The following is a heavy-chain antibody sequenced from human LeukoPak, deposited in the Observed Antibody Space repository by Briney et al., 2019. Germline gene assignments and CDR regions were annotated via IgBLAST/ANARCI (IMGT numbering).Heavy chain of an antibody. CDR2: IYTTGRT. CDR1: GFTVSSNS. J-gene: IGHJ4*02. D-gene: IGHD3-22*01. CDR3: ARRAGDYSHPYDY. Sequence: GGSLRLSCTVSGFTVSSNSMSWVRQAPGKGLEWVSFIYTTGRTHDSDSVKGRFTISRDSSKNTLYLQMYSLRAEDTAVYYCARRAGDYSHPYDYWGQGTLVTVSS. V-gene: IGHV3-53*01.